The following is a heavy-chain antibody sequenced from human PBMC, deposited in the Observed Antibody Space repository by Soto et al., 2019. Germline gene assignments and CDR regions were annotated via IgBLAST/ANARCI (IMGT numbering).Heavy chain of an antibody. CDR2: ISSSSSTI. Sequence: ESGGGLVQPGGSLRLSCAASGFTFSSYSMNWVRQAPGKGLEWVSYISSSSSTIYYADSVKGRFTISRDNAKNSLYLQMNSLRAEDTAVYYCARGSVAGTPYAFDIWGQGTMVTVSS. J-gene: IGHJ3*02. CDR1: GFTFSSYS. V-gene: IGHV3-48*01. CDR3: ARGSVAGTPYAFDI. D-gene: IGHD6-19*01.